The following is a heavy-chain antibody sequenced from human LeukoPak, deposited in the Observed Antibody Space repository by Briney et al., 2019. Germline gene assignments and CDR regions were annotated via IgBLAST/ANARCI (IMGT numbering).Heavy chain of an antibody. J-gene: IGHJ4*02. D-gene: IGHD6-19*01. CDR3: ARELGPPSSGWYYFDY. CDR1: GGTFSSYA. Sequence: SVKVSCKASGGTFSSYAISWVRQAPGRGLEWMGGIIPIFGTANYAQKFQGRVTITADESTSTAYMELSSLRSEDTAVYYCARELGPPSSGWYYFDYWGQGTLVTVSS. CDR2: IIPIFGTA. V-gene: IGHV1-69*13.